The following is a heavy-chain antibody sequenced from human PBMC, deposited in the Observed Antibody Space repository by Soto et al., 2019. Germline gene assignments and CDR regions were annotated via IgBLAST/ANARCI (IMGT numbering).Heavy chain of an antibody. CDR1: GFTFDNYA. J-gene: IGHJ3*02. Sequence: GGSLRLSCAASGFTFDNYAMTWVRQAPGKGLEWVSSTDGRGLDTYYADSVKGRSTISRDNSKSRVHLQMNSLRAEDTAVYYCAKHDFGDYRAYDTWGQGTMVTVSS. CDR3: AKHDFGDYRAYDT. V-gene: IGHV3-23*01. D-gene: IGHD4-17*01. CDR2: TDGRGLDT.